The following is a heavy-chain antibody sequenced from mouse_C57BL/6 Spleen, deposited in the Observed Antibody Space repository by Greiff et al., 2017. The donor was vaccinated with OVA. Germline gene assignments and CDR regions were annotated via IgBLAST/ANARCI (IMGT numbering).Heavy chain of an antibody. J-gene: IGHJ2*01. V-gene: IGHV5-17*01. D-gene: IGHD2-1*01. Sequence: EVQVVESGGGLVKPGGSLKLSCAASGFTFSDYGMHWVRQAPEKGLEWVAYISIGSSTIYYADTVKGRFTISRDNAKNTLFLQMTSLRSEDTAMYYCARTLYYGNYVYFDYWGQGTTLTVSS. CDR2: ISIGSSTI. CDR3: ARTLYYGNYVYFDY. CDR1: GFTFSDYG.